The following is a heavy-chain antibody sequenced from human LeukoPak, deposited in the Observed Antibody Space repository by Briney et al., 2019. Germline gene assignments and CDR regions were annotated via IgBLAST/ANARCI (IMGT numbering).Heavy chain of an antibody. CDR3: ASLGGWFSPLDY. D-gene: IGHD3-10*01. J-gene: IGHJ4*02. Sequence: SVGVSCKASGGTFSSYAISWVRQAPGQGLEWMGGIIPIFGTANYAQKFQGRVTITADESTSTAYMELSSLRSEDTAVYYCASLGGWFSPLDYWGQGTLVTVSS. CDR1: GGTFSSYA. CDR2: IIPIFGTA. V-gene: IGHV1-69*13.